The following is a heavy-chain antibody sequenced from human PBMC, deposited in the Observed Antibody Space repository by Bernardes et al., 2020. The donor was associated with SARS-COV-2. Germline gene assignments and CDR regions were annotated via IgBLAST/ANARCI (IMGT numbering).Heavy chain of an antibody. Sequence: GGSLRLSCAASGFTFRSYSMNWVRQAPGKGLEWLSFISSGTNTIYYADSVKGRFTISRDNAENSLYLQMNSLRVEDTALYYCARGFNYDSTDAFDVWGQGTMVTVSS. CDR3: ARGFNYDSTDAFDV. D-gene: IGHD3-22*01. J-gene: IGHJ3*01. CDR1: GFTFRSYS. CDR2: ISSGTNTI. V-gene: IGHV3-48*04.